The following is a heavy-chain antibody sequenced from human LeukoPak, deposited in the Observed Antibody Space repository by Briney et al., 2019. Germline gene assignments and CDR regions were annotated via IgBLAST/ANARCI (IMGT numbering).Heavy chain of an antibody. CDR2: ISYDGSNK. V-gene: IGHV3-30*18. CDR1: GFTFSSYG. CDR3: AKLAYGDYDY. J-gene: IGHJ4*02. D-gene: IGHD4-17*01. Sequence: WGSLRLSCAASGFTFSSYGMHWVRQAPGKGLEWVAVISYDGSNKYYADSVKGRFTISRDNSKNTLYLQMNSLRAEDTAVYYCAKLAYGDYDYWGQGTLVTVSS.